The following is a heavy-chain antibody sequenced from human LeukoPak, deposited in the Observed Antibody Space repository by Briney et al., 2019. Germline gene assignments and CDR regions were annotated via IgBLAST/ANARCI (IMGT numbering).Heavy chain of an antibody. CDR2: ISSTSGYI. D-gene: IGHD6-13*01. J-gene: IGHJ4*02. Sequence: GGSLRLSCVASGFTVSNYYMSWVRKAPGKGLEGVSSISSTSGYIYYADSVKGRFTISRDNAKNSLYLKMNDLRAEDTAVYYCARPGPQIAAAANFDYWGQGTLVTVSS. CDR3: ARPGPQIAAAANFDY. CDR1: GFTVSNYY. V-gene: IGHV3-21*01.